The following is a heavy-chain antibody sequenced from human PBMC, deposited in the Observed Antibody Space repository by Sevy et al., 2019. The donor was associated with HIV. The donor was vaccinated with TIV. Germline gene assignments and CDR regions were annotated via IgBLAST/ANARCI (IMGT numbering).Heavy chain of an antibody. V-gene: IGHV3-23*01. CDR3: AKGSAVTTSPPYYYYYMDV. CDR1: GFTFSSYA. D-gene: IGHD4-4*01. CDR2: ISGSGGST. Sequence: GGSLRLSCAASGFTFSSYAMSWVHQAPGKGLEWVSAISGSGGSTYYADSVKGRFTISRDNSKNTLYLQMNSLRAEDTAVYYCAKGSAVTTSPPYYYYYMDVWGKGTTVTVSS. J-gene: IGHJ6*03.